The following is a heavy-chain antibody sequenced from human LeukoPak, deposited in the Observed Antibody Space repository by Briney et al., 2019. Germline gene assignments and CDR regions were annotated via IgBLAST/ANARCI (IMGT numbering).Heavy chain of an antibody. CDR2: IWYDGSNK. V-gene: IGHV3-33*01. D-gene: IGHD3-16*01. J-gene: IGHJ4*02. Sequence: GGSLRLSCAASGFTFSSYGMYWVRQAPGKGLEWVTVIWYDGSNKYYADSVKGRFTISRDNSKNTLYLQMNSLRAEDTAVYYCARGGPEYYFDYWGQGTLVTVSS. CDR3: ARGGPEYYFDY. CDR1: GFTFSSYG.